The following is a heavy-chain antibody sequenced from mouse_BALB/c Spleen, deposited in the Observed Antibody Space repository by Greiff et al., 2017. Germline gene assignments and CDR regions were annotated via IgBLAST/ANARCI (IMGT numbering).Heavy chain of an antibody. CDR1: GYTFTSYW. V-gene: IGHV1S127*01. CDR2: IDPSDSYT. J-gene: IGHJ3*01. Sequence: QVHVKQPGAELVKPGASVKMSCKASGYTFTSYWMHWVKQRPGQGLEWIGVIDPSDSYTSYNQKFKGKATLTVDTSSSTAYMQLSSLTSEDSAVYYCTSMITTRAYWGQGTLVTVSA. D-gene: IGHD2-4*01. CDR3: TSMITTRAY.